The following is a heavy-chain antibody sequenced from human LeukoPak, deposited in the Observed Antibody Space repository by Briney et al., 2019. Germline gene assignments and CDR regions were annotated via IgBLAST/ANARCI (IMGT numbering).Heavy chain of an antibody. V-gene: IGHV3-30*04. CDR1: GFTFSSYA. J-gene: IGHJ6*02. CDR2: ISYDGNNK. D-gene: IGHD2-2*01. Sequence: HPGRSLRLSCAVSGFTFSSYAMHWVRQAPGKGLEWVAVISYDGNNKYYADSVKGRFTISRDNSKNTLYLQMNSLRAEDTAVYYCARDVGYCSSTSCTYYYYYGMDVWGQGTTVTVSS. CDR3: ARDVGYCSSTSCTYYYYYGMDV.